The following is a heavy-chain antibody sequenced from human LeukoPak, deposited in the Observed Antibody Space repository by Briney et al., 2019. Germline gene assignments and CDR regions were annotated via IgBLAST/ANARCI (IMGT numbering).Heavy chain of an antibody. CDR2: IYHSGST. V-gene: IGHV4-4*02. J-gene: IGHJ3*02. CDR1: GGSISSSNW. CDR3: ARSTEKLLYAFDI. Sequence: PSGTPSLTCAVSGGSISSSNWWSWVRQPPGKGLEWIGEIYHSGSTNYNPSLNNRVSISVDKSKNQFSLKLSSVTAADTAVYYCARSTEKLLYAFDIWGQGTMVTVSS. D-gene: IGHD2/OR15-2a*01.